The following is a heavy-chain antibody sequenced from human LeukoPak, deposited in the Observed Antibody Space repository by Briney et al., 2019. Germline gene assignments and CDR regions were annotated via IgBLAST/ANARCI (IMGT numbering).Heavy chain of an antibody. V-gene: IGHV3-7*03. CDR2: IKQDGSEE. CDR3: ARRYFDY. J-gene: IGHJ4*02. Sequence: PGGSLRLSCVASGFTISSYWMHWVRQAPGKGLEWVANIKQDGSEEYYVGSVKGRFTISRDNAKNSLYLQMNSLRAEDTAVYYCARRYFDYWGQGILVTVSS. CDR1: GFTISSYW.